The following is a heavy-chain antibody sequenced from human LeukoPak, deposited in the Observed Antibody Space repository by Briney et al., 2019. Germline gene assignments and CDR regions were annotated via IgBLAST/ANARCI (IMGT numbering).Heavy chain of an antibody. Sequence: GGSLRLPCAASGFNFSSYAMSWVRQAPGKGLEWVSAISGSGGSTYYADSVKGRFTISRDNSKNTLYLQMNSLRAEDTAVYYCAKDPFLVGATNFDYWGQGTLVTVSS. V-gene: IGHV3-23*01. J-gene: IGHJ4*02. CDR3: AKDPFLVGATNFDY. CDR1: GFNFSSYA. D-gene: IGHD1-26*01. CDR2: ISGSGGST.